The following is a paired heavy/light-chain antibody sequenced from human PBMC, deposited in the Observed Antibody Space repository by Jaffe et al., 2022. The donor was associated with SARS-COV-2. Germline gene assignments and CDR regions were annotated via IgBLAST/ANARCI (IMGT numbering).Heavy chain of an antibody. CDR3: ARHLYHDFLTSYYMVGSWFDS. V-gene: IGHV4-39*01. J-gene: IGHJ5*01. CDR2: IFYSGRS. D-gene: IGHD3-9*01. CDR1: GGSISNNDYY. Sequence: QLHLQESGPGLVKPSETLSLTCTVSGGSISNNDYYWAWIRQPPGKGLEWIGSIFYSGRSYYNPPLKSRLTISVDTSKKQFSLRLSSVTAADTAVYYCARHLYHDFLTSYYMVGSWFDSWGQGTLVTVSS.
Light chain of an antibody. J-gene: IGKJ3*01. CDR2: GAS. V-gene: IGKV3-20*01. CDR1: QRVDNSY. CDR3: QQYGSSPLT. Sequence: EIVLMQSPGTLSLSPGERVTLSCRASQRVDNSYLAWYQQKPGQAPRLLIYGASNRATGIPDRFSGSGSGTDFSLTISRLEPEDFAVYYCQQYGSSPLTFGPGTKVDIK.